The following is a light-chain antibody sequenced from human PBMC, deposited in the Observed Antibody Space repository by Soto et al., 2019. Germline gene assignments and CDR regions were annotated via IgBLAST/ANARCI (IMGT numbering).Light chain of an antibody. V-gene: IGKV3-20*01. CDR2: DAS. CDR3: QKYGYSPGT. Sequence: ETVLTQSPGTLSLSPGERATLSCRASQSVRGRYLGWYQQKPGQAPRLLMYDASRRATGIPDRFSGSESGTEFNLTNSRLEREDVAAYYCQKYGYSPGTFCQWTKVEIK. J-gene: IGKJ1*01. CDR1: QSVRGRY.